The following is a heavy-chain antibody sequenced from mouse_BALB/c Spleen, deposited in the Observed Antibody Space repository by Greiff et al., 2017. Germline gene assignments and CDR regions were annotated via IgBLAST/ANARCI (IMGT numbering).Heavy chain of an antibody. V-gene: IGHV2-2*02. CDR3: ARNGYYGGGYAMDY. CDR1: GFSLTSYG. CDR2: IWSGGST. Sequence: VQGVESGPGLVQPSQSLSITCTVSGFSLTSYGVHWVRQSPGKGLEWLGVIWSGGSTDYNAAFISRLSISKDNAKSQVFFKMNSMQANDTAIYYCARNGYYGGGYAMDYWGQGTSVTVSS. D-gene: IGHD2-3*01. J-gene: IGHJ4*01.